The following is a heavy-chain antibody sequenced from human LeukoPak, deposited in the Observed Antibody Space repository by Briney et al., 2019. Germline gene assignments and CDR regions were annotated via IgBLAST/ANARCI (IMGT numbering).Heavy chain of an antibody. J-gene: IGHJ6*03. CDR1: GYTFTSYD. V-gene: IGHV1-18*01. CDR2: ISAYNGNT. Sequence: GASVKVFCKASGYTFTSYDISWVRQAPGQGLEWMGWISAYNGNTNYAQKLQGRVTMTTDTSTSTAYMELRSLRSDDTAVYYCARLTSYYDFWSGYSDFGYYYYMDVWGKGTTVTVSS. D-gene: IGHD3-3*01. CDR3: ARLTSYYDFWSGYSDFGYYYYMDV.